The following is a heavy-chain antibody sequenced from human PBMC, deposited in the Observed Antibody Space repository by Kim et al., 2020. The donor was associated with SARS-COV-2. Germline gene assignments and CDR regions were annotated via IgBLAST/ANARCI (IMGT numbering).Heavy chain of an antibody. Sequence: SETLSLTCAVYGGSFSGYYWSWIRQPPGKGLEWIGEINHSGSTNYNPSLKGRVTISVDTSKNQFSLQLSTVTAADTAVYYCARARLFGWLRLHDAFDIWGQRTMVTVSS. V-gene: IGHV4-34*01. CDR2: INHSGST. CDR3: ARARLFGWLRLHDAFDI. CDR1: GGSFSGYY. J-gene: IGHJ3*02. D-gene: IGHD5-12*01.